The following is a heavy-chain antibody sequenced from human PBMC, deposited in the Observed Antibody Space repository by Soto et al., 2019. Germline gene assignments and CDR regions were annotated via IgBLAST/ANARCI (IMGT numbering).Heavy chain of an antibody. CDR1: GYLINSGYS. V-gene: IGHV4-38-2*02. Sequence: SETLSLTCKVSGYLINSGYSLVLIRHSLGKGLEWIGSTSYDGKSYYKPSLKSRVVMSVDLANNQFSLRLRSVTAADTAVYYCARDLSSGYQTFYFDYWGQGTPVTVSS. CDR2: TSYDGKS. D-gene: IGHD3-22*01. CDR3: ARDLSSGYQTFYFDY. J-gene: IGHJ4*01.